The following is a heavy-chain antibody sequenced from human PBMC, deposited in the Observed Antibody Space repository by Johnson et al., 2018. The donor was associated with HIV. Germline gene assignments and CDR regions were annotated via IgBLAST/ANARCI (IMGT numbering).Heavy chain of an antibody. D-gene: IGHD2-2*01. J-gene: IGHJ3*02. CDR1: AFTFSSYG. CDR2: IRYDGSNT. Sequence: QVQLVESGGGVVQPGGSLRLSCAASAFTFSSYGMHWVRQAPGKGLEWVAFIRYDGSNTYYADSVQGRFTISRDNSKNTLYLQMNSLRAEDTAVYYCARETLGYCSSTSCYAFDIWGQGTMVTVSS. CDR3: ARETLGYCSSTSCYAFDI. V-gene: IGHV3-30*02.